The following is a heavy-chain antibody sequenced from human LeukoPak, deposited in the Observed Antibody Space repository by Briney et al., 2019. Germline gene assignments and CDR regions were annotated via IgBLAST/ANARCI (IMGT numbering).Heavy chain of an antibody. CDR2: ISDSGDRT. J-gene: IGHJ5*02. D-gene: IGHD2-2*01. CDR1: GFTFSNYA. Sequence: PGGSLRLSCAASGFTFSNYAMSWVRQAPGTGLEWVSGISDSGDRTYFADSVKGRFTISRDNSKSTLYLQMNSLRAEDTAIYYCAKLGHCSSVSCYMNWFDPWGQGTLVTVSS. V-gene: IGHV3-23*01. CDR3: AKLGHCSSVSCYMNWFDP.